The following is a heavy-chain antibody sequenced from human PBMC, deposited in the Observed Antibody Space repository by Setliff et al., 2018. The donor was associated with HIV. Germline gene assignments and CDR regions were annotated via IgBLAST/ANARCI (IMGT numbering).Heavy chain of an antibody. J-gene: IGHJ4*02. D-gene: IGHD3-22*01. Sequence: WVRQVPGKGLEWVSGISWNSVGIGYADSVRGRFTISRDNAKNSLYLQMNNLRREDTALYYCATAAFYDTSGFYAQWGRGTLVTVSS. V-gene: IGHV3-9*01. CDR3: ATAAFYDTSGFYAQ. CDR2: ISWNSVGI.